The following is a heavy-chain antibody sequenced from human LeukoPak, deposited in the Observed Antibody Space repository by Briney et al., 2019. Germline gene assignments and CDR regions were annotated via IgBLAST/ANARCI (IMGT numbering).Heavy chain of an antibody. V-gene: IGHV1-69*13. CDR2: IIPIFGSA. CDR3: ARAWSGSGSYYDLYYFDY. J-gene: IGHJ4*02. CDR1: GGTFSSYA. D-gene: IGHD3-10*01. Sequence: SVKVSCKASGGTFSSYAISWVRQAPGQGLEWMGGIIPIFGSANYAQKFQGRVTITADESTSTAYMELSSLRSEDTAVYYCARAWSGSGSYYDLYYFDYWGQGTLVTVSS.